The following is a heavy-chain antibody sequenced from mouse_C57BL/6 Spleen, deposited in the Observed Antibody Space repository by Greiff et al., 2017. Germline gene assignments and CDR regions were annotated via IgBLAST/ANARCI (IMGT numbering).Heavy chain of an antibody. V-gene: IGHV1-80*01. CDR2: IYPGDGDT. D-gene: IGHD2-5*01. CDR3: SIRSVCRNYGFDY. CDR1: GYAFSSYW. Sequence: QVQLQQSGAELVKPGASVKIPCKASGYAFSSYWMNWVKQRPGKGLEWIGQIYPGDGDTNYNGKFKGKATLTADKSSSTAYMQRSSLTSEDSAVYFCSIRSVCRNYGFDYWGQGTTLTVSS. J-gene: IGHJ2*01.